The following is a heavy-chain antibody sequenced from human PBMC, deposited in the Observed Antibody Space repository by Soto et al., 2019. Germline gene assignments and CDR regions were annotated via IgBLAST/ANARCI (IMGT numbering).Heavy chain of an antibody. V-gene: IGHV4-31*03. CDR3: ARDPWELGGFDY. CDR2: IYYSGST. J-gene: IGHJ4*02. CDR1: GGSISSGGYY. Sequence: QVQLQESGPGLVKPSQTLSLTCTVSGGSISSGGYYWSWIRQHPGKGLEWIGYIYYSGSTYYNPSLKSRITLSVDTSKNQFSLKLSSVTAADTAVYYCARDPWELGGFDYWGQGTLVTVSS. D-gene: IGHD1-26*01.